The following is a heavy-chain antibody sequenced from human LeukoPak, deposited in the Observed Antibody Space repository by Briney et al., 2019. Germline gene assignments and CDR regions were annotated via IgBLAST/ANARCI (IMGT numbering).Heavy chain of an antibody. CDR3: ARSPLKPYYDFWSGYSYYYYMDV. CDR2: ISAYNGNT. Sequence: ASVKVSCKASGYTFTGYYLHWVRQAPGQGLEWMGWISAYNGNTNYAQKLQGRVTMTTDTSTSTAYMELRSLRSDDTAVYYCARSPLKPYYDFWSGYSYYYYMDVWGKGTTVTVSS. V-gene: IGHV1-18*04. D-gene: IGHD3-3*01. CDR1: GYTFTGYY. J-gene: IGHJ6*03.